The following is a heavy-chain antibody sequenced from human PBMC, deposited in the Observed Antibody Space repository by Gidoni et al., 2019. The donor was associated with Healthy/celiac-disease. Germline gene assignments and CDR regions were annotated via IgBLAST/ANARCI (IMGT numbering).Heavy chain of an antibody. D-gene: IGHD1-26*01. CDR3: ARDQGVGRSARGFYGSY. CDR2: ISRSGSTK. V-gene: IGHV3-11*01. Sequence: WSRQAPGKGLEWVSNISRSGSTKYYADSVKGLFTISRDNAKNSLYLQMNSLRAEDTAVYYCARDQGVGRSARGFYGSYWGQGTLVTVSS. J-gene: IGHJ4*02.